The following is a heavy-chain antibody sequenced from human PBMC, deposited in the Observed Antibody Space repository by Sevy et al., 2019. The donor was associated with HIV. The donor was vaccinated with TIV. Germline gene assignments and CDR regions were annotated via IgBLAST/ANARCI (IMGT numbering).Heavy chain of an antibody. J-gene: IGHJ2*01. CDR2: CNHSGST. Sequence: SETLSLTCAVSGGSFSGYSWDWIRQPPGKGLEWIGECNHSGSTNYNPSLKSRVTISVDTSKNQFSLKLNFVTAADTAVYYCAGGGDGVVPSPIIGLGPWTKYWYFDLWGRGTLVTVSS. D-gene: IGHD3-3*01. CDR1: GGSFSGYS. CDR3: AGGGDGVVPSPIIGLGPWTKYWYFDL. V-gene: IGHV4-34*01.